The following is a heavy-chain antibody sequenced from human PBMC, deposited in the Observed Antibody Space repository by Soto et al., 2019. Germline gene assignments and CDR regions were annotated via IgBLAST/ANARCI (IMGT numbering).Heavy chain of an antibody. D-gene: IGHD3-3*01. CDR1: GFTFSSYG. V-gene: IGHV3-30*18. J-gene: IGHJ6*02. Sequence: GSLGLSCAASGFTFSSYGMHWVRQAPGKGLEWVAVISYDGSNKYYADSVKGRFTISRDNSKNTLYLQMNSLRAEDTAVYYCAKESETQNYYYGMDVWGQGTTVTVSS. CDR3: AKESETQNYYYGMDV. CDR2: ISYDGSNK.